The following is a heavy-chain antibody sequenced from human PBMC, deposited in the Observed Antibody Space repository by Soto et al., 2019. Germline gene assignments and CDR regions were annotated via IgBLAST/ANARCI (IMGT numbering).Heavy chain of an antibody. CDR1: GYTFTSYY. Sequence: GASVKVSCKASGYTFTSYYMHWGRQAPGQGLEWMGIINPSGGSTSYAQKFQGRVTMTRDTSTSTVYMELSSLRSEDTAVYYCARTPDYGGNSPHDGMDVWGQGTTVTVSS. V-gene: IGHV1-46*01. CDR2: INPSGGST. J-gene: IGHJ6*02. D-gene: IGHD4-17*01. CDR3: ARTPDYGGNSPHDGMDV.